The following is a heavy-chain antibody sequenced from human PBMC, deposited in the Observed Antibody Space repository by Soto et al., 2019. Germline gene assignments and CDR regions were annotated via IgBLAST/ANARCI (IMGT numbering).Heavy chain of an antibody. CDR3: ARDYFDSSDYTTNWFDP. CDR1: GGSISSGGYY. CDR2: IYYSGST. D-gene: IGHD3-22*01. J-gene: IGHJ5*02. Sequence: SETLSLTCTVSGGSISSGGYYWTWIRQHPGKGLEWIGSIYYSGSTYYNPSLKSRVTIFVDTSKNQFSLKLTSVTAADTALYYCARDYFDSSDYTTNWFDPWGQGALVTVSS. V-gene: IGHV4-39*01.